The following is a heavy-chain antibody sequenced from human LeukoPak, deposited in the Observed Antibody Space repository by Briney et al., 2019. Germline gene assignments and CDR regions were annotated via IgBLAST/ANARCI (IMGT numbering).Heavy chain of an antibody. Sequence: SETLSLTCIVSGHSIINSYYWGWIRQPPGKGLEWIGSIHHSGATYYNPSLKSRVTISVDRSKNQFSLKLSSVTAADTAVYYCARDTDYYGSGFDPWGQGTLVTVSS. V-gene: IGHV4-38-2*02. D-gene: IGHD3-10*01. CDR3: ARDTDYYGSGFDP. CDR1: GHSIINSYY. J-gene: IGHJ5*02. CDR2: IHHSGAT.